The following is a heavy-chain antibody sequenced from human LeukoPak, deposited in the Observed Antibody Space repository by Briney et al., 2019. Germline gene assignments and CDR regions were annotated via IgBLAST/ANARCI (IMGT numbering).Heavy chain of an antibody. CDR3: ARDRIAVAGTSYYYYGMDV. Sequence: GSLRLSCTTSGFTFGEYAVSWIRQAPGKGLEWVSAISGSGGSTYYADSVKGRFTISRDNSKNTLYLQMNSLRAEDTAVYYCARDRIAVAGTSYYYYGMDVWGQGTTVTVSS. CDR2: ISGSGGST. D-gene: IGHD6-19*01. V-gene: IGHV3-23*01. CDR1: GFTFGEYA. J-gene: IGHJ6*02.